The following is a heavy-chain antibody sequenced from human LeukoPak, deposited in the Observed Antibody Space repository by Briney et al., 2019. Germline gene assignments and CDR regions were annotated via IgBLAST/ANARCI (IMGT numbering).Heavy chain of an antibody. Sequence: SETLSLTCGVSGASLSGYYWNWIRQPPGKGLEWIGEINQSGRTNYNSSLKSRVTISADMSRNQFSLKLSSVTAADTAVYYCARLGYTKSSNYYYYYLDVWGKGTSVTVSS. CDR3: ARLGYTKSSNYYYYYLDV. CDR1: GASLSGYY. J-gene: IGHJ6*03. D-gene: IGHD6-13*01. CDR2: INQSGRT. V-gene: IGHV4-34*01.